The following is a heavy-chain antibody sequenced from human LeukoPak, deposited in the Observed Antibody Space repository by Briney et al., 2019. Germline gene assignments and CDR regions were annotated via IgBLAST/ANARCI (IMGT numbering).Heavy chain of an antibody. D-gene: IGHD6-19*01. CDR1: GFTFSSYE. J-gene: IGHJ3*02. V-gene: IGHV3-48*03. CDR3: ARGGYSSGWYYHAFDI. CDR2: ISSSGTTI. Sequence: PGGSLRLSCAASGFTFSSYEMNWVRQAPGKGLEWVSYISSSGTTIYYADSVQGRFTISRDNAKNSLYLQMNSLRAEDTAVYYCARGGYSSGWYYHAFDIWGQGTKVTVSS.